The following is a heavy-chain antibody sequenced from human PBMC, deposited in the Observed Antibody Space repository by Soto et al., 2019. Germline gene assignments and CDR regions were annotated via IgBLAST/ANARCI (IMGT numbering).Heavy chain of an antibody. D-gene: IGHD2-2*01. CDR3: SRLGGFYQSLDS. J-gene: IGHJ5*01. CDR2: IYYSGST. Sequence: SETLSLTCTVSGGSISSSSYYWGWIRQPPGKGLEWIGSIYYSGSTYYNPSLKSRVTISVDSSKNQFSLNLTSVSAADTAVYFCSRLGGFYQSLDSWAQRTLVTVSS. CDR1: GGSISSSSYY. V-gene: IGHV4-39*01.